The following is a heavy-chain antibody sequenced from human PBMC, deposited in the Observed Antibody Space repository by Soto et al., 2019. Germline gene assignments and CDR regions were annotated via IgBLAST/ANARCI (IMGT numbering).Heavy chain of an antibody. CDR2: INHSGST. CDR1: GGSFSGYY. Sequence: QSQTLSLTCAVYGGSFSGYYWSWIRQPPGKGLEWIGEINHSGSTNYNPSLKSRVTISVDTSKNQFSLKLSSVTAADTAVYYCARDRSGYSYGNMGIFDYWGQGTLVTVSS. D-gene: IGHD5-18*01. J-gene: IGHJ4*02. V-gene: IGHV4-34*01. CDR3: ARDRSGYSYGNMGIFDY.